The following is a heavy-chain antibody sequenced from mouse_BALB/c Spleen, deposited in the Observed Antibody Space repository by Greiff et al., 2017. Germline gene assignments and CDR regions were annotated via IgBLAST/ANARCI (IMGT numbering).Heavy chain of an antibody. CDR3: VREGNSAMDY. Sequence: EVQLVESGGGLVQPKGSLKLSCAASGFTFNTYAMHWVCQAPGKGLEWVARIRSKSNNYATYYADSVKDRFTISSDDSQSMLYLQMNNLKTEDTAMYYCVREGNSAMDYWGQGTSVTVSS. CDR1: GFTFNTYA. CDR2: IRSKSNNYAT. D-gene: IGHD2-1*01. J-gene: IGHJ4*01. V-gene: IGHV10-3*03.